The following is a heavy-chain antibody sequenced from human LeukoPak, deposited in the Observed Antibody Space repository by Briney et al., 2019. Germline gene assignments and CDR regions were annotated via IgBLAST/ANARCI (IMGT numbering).Heavy chain of an antibody. CDR3: ARRARGSYLYYFDY. CDR2: IFYSGIT. Sequence: SETLSLXCTVSGGSISSSIYYWGWIRQPPGKGLEWIGSIFYSGITYYNPSLKSRVTISVDTSKNQFSLKLSSVTAADTAVYYCARRARGSYLYYFDYWGQGTLVTVSS. J-gene: IGHJ4*02. D-gene: IGHD3-10*01. V-gene: IGHV4-39*01. CDR1: GGSISSSIYY.